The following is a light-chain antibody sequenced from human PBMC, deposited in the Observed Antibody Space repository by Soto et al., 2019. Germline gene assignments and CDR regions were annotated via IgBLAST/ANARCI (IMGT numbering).Light chain of an antibody. V-gene: IGLV1-51*02. CDR2: ENN. J-gene: IGLJ2*01. CDR1: DSNIGNNY. Sequence: QSVLTQPPSVSAAAGQKVTISCSGSDSNIGNNYVSWYQQLPGTAPKPLIYENNKRPSGIPDRFSGSKSGTSATLDITGLQTGDEADYYCVTWDSRLRAGLFGGGTKLTVL. CDR3: VTWDSRLRAGL.